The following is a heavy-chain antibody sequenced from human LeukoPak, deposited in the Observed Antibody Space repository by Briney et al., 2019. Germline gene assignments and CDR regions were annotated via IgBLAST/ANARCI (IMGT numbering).Heavy chain of an antibody. V-gene: IGHV1-69*05. D-gene: IGHD3-10*01. CDR1: GGTFSSYA. CDR3: ARDSRVRGVTIDY. CDR2: IIPICGTA. J-gene: IGHJ4*02. Sequence: ASVKVSCKASGGTFSSYAISWVRQAPGQGLEWMGRIIPICGTANYAQKFQGRVTISTDESTSTAYMELSILRSEDTAVYYCARDSRVRGVTIDYWGQGSLVTVSS.